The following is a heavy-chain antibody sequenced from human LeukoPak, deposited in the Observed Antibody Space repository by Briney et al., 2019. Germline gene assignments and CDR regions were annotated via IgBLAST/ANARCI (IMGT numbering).Heavy chain of an antibody. CDR3: ARDQGKHSHGQLGY. Sequence: PGGSLRLSCAASGFTFSSYEMTWVRQAPGKGLEYISYISHSGGNVYYADSVKGRFTISRDNAKNSVYLQMDSLRAEDTAVYYCARDQGKHSHGQLGYWGQGSLVTVSA. CDR1: GFTFSSYE. J-gene: IGHJ4*02. D-gene: IGHD5-18*01. CDR2: ISHSGGNV. V-gene: IGHV3-48*03.